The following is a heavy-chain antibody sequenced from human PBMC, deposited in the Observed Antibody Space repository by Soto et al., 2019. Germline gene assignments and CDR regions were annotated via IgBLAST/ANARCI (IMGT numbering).Heavy chain of an antibody. V-gene: IGHV1-18*04. J-gene: IGHJ5*02. D-gene: IGHD2-21*02. Sequence: ASVKVSCKASGYTFTSYGISWVRQAPGQGLEWMGWISAYNGNTNYAQKLQGRVTMTTDTSTSTAYMELRSLRSDDTAVYYCAWAYCGGDCYTNWFDPWGQGTLVTVSS. CDR1: GYTFTSYG. CDR2: ISAYNGNT. CDR3: AWAYCGGDCYTNWFDP.